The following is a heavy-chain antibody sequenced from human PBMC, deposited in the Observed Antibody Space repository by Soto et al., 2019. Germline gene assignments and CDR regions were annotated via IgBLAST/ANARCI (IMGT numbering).Heavy chain of an antibody. J-gene: IGHJ4*02. V-gene: IGHV7-4-1*01. CDR1: GYNFNSHC. CDR3: ARDRARASFDY. Sequence: QVQLVQSGSESMQPGASVKVSCKGSGYNFNSHCMNWLRQAPGQGLEWMGWINPNTGNPTYEQGFEGRFVLAEDTPVSTVYLQIFSLKCAGAAVYYGARDRARASFDYWGQGTLVNVSS. CDR2: INPNTGNP.